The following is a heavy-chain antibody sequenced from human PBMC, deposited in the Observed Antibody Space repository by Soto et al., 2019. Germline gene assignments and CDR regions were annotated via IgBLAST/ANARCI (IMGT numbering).Heavy chain of an antibody. Sequence: ASVKVSCKAFRYAFTSHYMHSVRQAPGQGHEWMGMMNPSGASTSYAQKFEGRVTMTRDTSTATVYMELSSLKSEDTAIYYCARDAVDGSYHFDYWGQGTQVTVSS. V-gene: IGHV1-46*01. J-gene: IGHJ4*02. CDR2: MNPSGAST. D-gene: IGHD6-19*01. CDR1: RYAFTSHY. CDR3: ARDAVDGSYHFDY.